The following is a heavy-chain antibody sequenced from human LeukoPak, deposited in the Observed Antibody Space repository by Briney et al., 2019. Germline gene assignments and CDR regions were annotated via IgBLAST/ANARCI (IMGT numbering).Heavy chain of an antibody. J-gene: IGHJ4*02. CDR2: INHRGST. D-gene: IGHD4-17*01. CDR3: ARDGGSGDYGDYVGFDY. CDR1: GGSFSDYY. V-gene: IGHV4-34*01. Sequence: PSETLSLTCAVYGGSFSDYYWTWIRQPPGKGLEWIGEINHRGSTHYNPSLKSRVTISVDTSKNQFSLKLSSVTAADTAVYYCARDGGSGDYGDYVGFDYWGQGTLVTVSS.